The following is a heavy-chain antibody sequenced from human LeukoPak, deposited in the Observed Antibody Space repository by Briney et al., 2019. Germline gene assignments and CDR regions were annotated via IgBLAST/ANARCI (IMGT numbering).Heavy chain of an antibody. J-gene: IGHJ1*01. CDR1: GGSVSSYY. V-gene: IGHV4-59*08. CDR3: AAADAAEYFQH. CDR2: IYYSGST. Sequence: PSETLSLTCTVSGGSVSSYYWSWIRQPPGKGLEWIGYIYYSGSTNYNPSLKSRVTISLDTSKNQFSLKLSSVTAADTAVYYCAAADAAEYFQHWGQGTLVTVSS. D-gene: IGHD2-15*01.